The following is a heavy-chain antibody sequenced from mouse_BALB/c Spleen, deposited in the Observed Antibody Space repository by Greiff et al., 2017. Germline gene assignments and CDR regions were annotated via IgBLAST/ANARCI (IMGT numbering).Heavy chain of an antibody. CDR1: GFTFSDYG. Sequence: EVKVVESGGGLVQPGGSRKLSCAASGFTFSDYGMAWVRQAPGKGPEWVAFISNLAYSIYYADTVTGRFTISRENAKNTLYLEMSSLRSEDTAMYYCARDSGMGAMDYWGQGTSVTVSS. CDR2: ISNLAYSI. D-gene: IGHD2-3*01. V-gene: IGHV5-15*02. CDR3: ARDSGMGAMDY. J-gene: IGHJ4*01.